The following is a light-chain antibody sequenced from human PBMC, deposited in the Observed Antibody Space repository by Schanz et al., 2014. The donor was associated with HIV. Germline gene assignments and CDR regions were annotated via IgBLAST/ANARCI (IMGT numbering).Light chain of an antibody. J-gene: IGKJ1*01. V-gene: IGKV3-20*01. CDR2: GAS. Sequence: EVVMTQSPATLSVTPGERATLSCRASQSVGNSLAWYQQKSGQAPRLLIYGASSRATGIPDRFRGSGSGTDFTLTITRLEPEDFAVYFCQQFAGSPWTFGQGTKVEIK. CDR1: QSVGNS. CDR3: QQFAGSPWT.